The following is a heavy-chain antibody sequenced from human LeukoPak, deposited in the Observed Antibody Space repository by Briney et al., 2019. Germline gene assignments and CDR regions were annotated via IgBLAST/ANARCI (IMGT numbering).Heavy chain of an antibody. V-gene: IGHV4-28*01. Sequence: PSDTLSLTCAVSGYSISSSNWWVWFRQPPXKELEWIVYIYYSVSAYYTTSLNSRVTMSVDTSKNKFSLKLSSVTAVDTAVYYCARNQAVASNHGAMDIWGQGTMVIVSS. J-gene: IGHJ3*02. CDR3: ARNQAVASNHGAMDI. CDR2: IYYSVSA. CDR1: GYSISSSNW. D-gene: IGHD6-19*01.